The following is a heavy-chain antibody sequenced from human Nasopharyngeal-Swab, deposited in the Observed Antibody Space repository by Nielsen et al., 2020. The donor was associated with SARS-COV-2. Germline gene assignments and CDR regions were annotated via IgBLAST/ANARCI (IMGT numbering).Heavy chain of an antibody. CDR3: ASTPYSSGWYGPRSANYGMDV. CDR2: IIPIFGTT. Sequence: SVKVSCKASGGTFSSYAISWVRQAPGQGLEWMGGIIPIFGTTNYAQKFQGRVTITADESTSTAYMELSSLRSEDTAVYYCASTPYSSGWYGPRSANYGMDVWGQGTTVTVSS. V-gene: IGHV1-69*13. CDR1: GGTFSSYA. J-gene: IGHJ6*02. D-gene: IGHD6-19*01.